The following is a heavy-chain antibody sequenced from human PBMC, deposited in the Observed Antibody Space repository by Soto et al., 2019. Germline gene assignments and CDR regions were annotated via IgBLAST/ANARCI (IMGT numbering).Heavy chain of an antibody. CDR1: GGTFSSYA. Sequence: QVPLVQSGAEVKKPGSSVTVSCKASGGTFSSYAINWVRQAPGQGLEWMGGIIPMYGPAKYAQKFQGRVTITADASTTTVCMEPTSLTSQGTAVDDCASVTCMVRGVIENWFDPWGHGTLVTVSS. CDR3: ASVTCMVRGVIENWFDP. V-gene: IGHV1-69*01. D-gene: IGHD3-10*01. J-gene: IGHJ5*02. CDR2: IIPMYGPA.